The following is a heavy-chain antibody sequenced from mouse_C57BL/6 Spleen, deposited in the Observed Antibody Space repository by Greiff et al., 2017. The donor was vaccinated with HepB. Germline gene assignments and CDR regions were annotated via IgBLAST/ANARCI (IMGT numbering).Heavy chain of an antibody. J-gene: IGHJ1*03. CDR2: IRNKANNHAT. V-gene: IGHV6-6*01. CDR1: GFTFSDAW. Sequence: EVKLEESGGGLVQPGGSMKLSCAASGFTFSDAWMDWVRQSPEKGLEWVAEIRNKANNHATYYAESVKGRFTISRDDSKSSVYLQMNSLRAEDTGIYYCTRKDTIYYGIWYFDVWGTGTTVTVSS. CDR3: TRKDTIYYGIWYFDV. D-gene: IGHD2-1*01.